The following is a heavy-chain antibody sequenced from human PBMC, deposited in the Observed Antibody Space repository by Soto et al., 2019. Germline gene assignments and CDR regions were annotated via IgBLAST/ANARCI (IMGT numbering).Heavy chain of an antibody. CDR1: TYTFSDYY. D-gene: IGHD2-8*01. J-gene: IGHJ6*02. CDR3: AIGYCSNGVCYIDYYGLDV. Sequence: GSSVKVSCKPSTYTFSDYYIHWVRQAPGQGLEWMGWINPNSGGTNFAQSFQGRITMTRDTSITTAYMEMRSLRPDDSAVYYCAIGYCSNGVCYIDYYGLDVWG. V-gene: IGHV1-2*02. CDR2: INPNSGGT.